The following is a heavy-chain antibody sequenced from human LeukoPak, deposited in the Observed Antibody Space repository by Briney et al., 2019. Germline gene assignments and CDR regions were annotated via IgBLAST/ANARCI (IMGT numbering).Heavy chain of an antibody. Sequence: ASVTVSCKASGYTFTGYYMHWVRQAPGQGLEWMGWINPNSGGTNYAQKFQGRVTMTRDTSISTAYMELSRLRPDDTAVYYCARVGGYYGSGSYYNAAGGMDVWGQGTTVTVSS. CDR2: INPNSGGT. D-gene: IGHD3-10*01. CDR3: ARVGGYYGSGSYYNAAGGMDV. CDR1: GYTFTGYY. J-gene: IGHJ6*02. V-gene: IGHV1-2*02.